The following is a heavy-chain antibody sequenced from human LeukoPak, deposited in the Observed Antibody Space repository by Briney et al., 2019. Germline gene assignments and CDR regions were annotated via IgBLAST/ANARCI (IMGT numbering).Heavy chain of an antibody. J-gene: IGHJ4*02. CDR3: ARLADYDPEYYFDY. CDR2: ISYRGTA. CDR1: GGSISSTRYF. D-gene: IGHD3-16*01. V-gene: IGHV4-39*01. Sequence: SETLSLTCAVSGGSISSTRYFWGWIRQPPGKGLEWIASISYRGTAYSNPSLKSRVTISVDTSQNQFSLKLSSVTAADTAVYYCARLADYDPEYYFDYWGQGTLVTVSS.